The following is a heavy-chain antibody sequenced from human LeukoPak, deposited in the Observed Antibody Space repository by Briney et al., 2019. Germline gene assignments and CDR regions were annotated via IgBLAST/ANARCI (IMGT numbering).Heavy chain of an antibody. CDR3: ARRVSSSGFDAFDV. V-gene: IGHV5-51*01. CDR1: GYSLATYW. Sequence: GESLKISCKGSGYSLATYWIGWVRQMPGKGLEWMGTNYPGDSDTTYSPSFQGQVTMSADESISTAYLQWSSLKASDTAMYYCARRVSSSGFDAFDVWGQGTMVTVSS. D-gene: IGHD5-12*01. CDR2: NYPGDSDT. J-gene: IGHJ3*01.